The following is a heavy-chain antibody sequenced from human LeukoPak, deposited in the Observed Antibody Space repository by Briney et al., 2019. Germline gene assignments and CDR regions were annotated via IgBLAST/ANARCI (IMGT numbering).Heavy chain of an antibody. Sequence: PGGSLRLSCAASAFSFSNAWMSWVRQTPGRGLQWVGRIKSKTDGGTTDYAAPVKGRFTISRDDSKTTLYLQMNSLKTEDTAVYYCARDGSSSWYGGYFQHWGQGTLVTVSS. V-gene: IGHV3-15*01. D-gene: IGHD6-13*01. J-gene: IGHJ1*01. CDR3: ARDGSSSWYGGYFQH. CDR2: IKSKTDGGTT. CDR1: AFSFSNAW.